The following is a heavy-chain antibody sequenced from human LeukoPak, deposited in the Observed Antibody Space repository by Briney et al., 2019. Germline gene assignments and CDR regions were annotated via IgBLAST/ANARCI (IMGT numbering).Heavy chain of an antibody. V-gene: IGHV1-69*04. CDR1: GGTFSSYA. Sequence: SVKVSCKASGGTFSSYAISWVRQAPGQVLEWMGRVIPIFGIANYAQKFQGRVTITADKSTSTAYMELSSLRSEDTAVYYCARGVGATGIDYWGQGTLVTVSS. J-gene: IGHJ4*02. CDR3: ARGVGATGIDY. D-gene: IGHD1-26*01. CDR2: VIPIFGIA.